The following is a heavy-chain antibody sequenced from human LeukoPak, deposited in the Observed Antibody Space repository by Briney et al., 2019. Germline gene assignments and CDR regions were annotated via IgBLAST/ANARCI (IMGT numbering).Heavy chain of an antibody. D-gene: IGHD3-22*01. Sequence: GASVKVSCKASGYTFTIYGISWVRQAPGQGLEWMGWISAYNGNTNYAQKLQGRVTMTTDTSTSTAYMELRSLRSDDTAVYYCARVPPYYDSSGHGPYYFDYWGQGTLVTVSP. CDR3: ARVPPYYDSSGHGPYYFDY. J-gene: IGHJ4*02. CDR2: ISAYNGNT. V-gene: IGHV1-18*01. CDR1: GYTFTIYG.